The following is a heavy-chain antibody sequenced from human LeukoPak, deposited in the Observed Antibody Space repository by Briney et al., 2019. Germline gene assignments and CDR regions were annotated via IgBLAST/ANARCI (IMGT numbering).Heavy chain of an antibody. V-gene: IGHV1-46*01. CDR1: GYTFISHN. CDR3: ARDLRRHVYNRDWYFDL. D-gene: IGHD5-24*01. Sequence: GASVTVSFKASGYTFISHNMHWVRQAPRHGLEWMGMINPSGGSTTYAQRFQGRVTMTRDTSTSTVYMELSSLRSEDTAVYFCARDLRRHVYNRDWYFDLGGRGTLVTV. J-gene: IGHJ2*01. CDR2: INPSGGST.